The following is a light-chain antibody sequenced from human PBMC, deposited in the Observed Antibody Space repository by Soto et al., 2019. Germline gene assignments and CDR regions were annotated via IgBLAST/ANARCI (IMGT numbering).Light chain of an antibody. CDR2: AAS. V-gene: IGKV1-39*01. J-gene: IGKJ2*01. CDR1: QSISNH. Sequence: DIQMTQSPSALYASVGDRIIITCRSSQSISNHLNWYQQKSGKAPQLLIYAASSFQSWVPSRFSGSGSGTDFTLTINSLQPEDFATYFCQQSYTIPYTFGQGSKLETK. CDR3: QQSYTIPYT.